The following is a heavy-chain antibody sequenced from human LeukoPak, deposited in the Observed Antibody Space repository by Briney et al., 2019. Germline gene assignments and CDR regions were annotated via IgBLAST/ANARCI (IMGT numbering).Heavy chain of an antibody. V-gene: IGHV3-23*01. CDR2: ISGSGGST. CDR3: AKPHTPYCSGATCYLFDF. J-gene: IGHJ4*02. CDR1: GFTFSSYA. D-gene: IGHD2-15*01. Sequence: GGSLRLSCAASGFTFSSYAMSWVRQAPGKGLEWVSAISGSGGSTYYADSVKGRFTISRDNSKNTLYLQMNSLRAEDTAVYYCAKPHTPYCSGATCYLFDFWGQGTLVTVSS.